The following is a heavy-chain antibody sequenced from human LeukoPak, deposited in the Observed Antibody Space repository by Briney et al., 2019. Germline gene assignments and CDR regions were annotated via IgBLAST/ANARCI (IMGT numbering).Heavy chain of an antibody. Sequence: PSETLSLTCTVSGGSISSYYWSWIRQPPGKGLEWIGYIYYSGSTNYNPSLKSRVTISVDTSKNQFSLKLSSVTAADTAVYYCARTKGYCSGGSCYGWFDPWGQGTLVIVSS. CDR1: GGSISSYY. J-gene: IGHJ5*02. V-gene: IGHV4-59*08. CDR3: ARTKGYCSGGSCYGWFDP. CDR2: IYYSGST. D-gene: IGHD2-15*01.